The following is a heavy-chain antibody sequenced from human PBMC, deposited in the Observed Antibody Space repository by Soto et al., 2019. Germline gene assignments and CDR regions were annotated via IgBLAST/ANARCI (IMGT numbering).Heavy chain of an antibody. Sequence: QVQLVQSGAEVKKPGASVKVSCKASGYTFTSYYMHWVRQAPGQGLEWMGIINPSGGSTSYAQKFQGRVTMTRDTSTSTVYMELSSLRSEDTAVYYCARDHRVNIVATIDFDYWGQGTLVTVSS. CDR1: GYTFTSYY. CDR3: ARDHRVNIVATIDFDY. V-gene: IGHV1-46*03. D-gene: IGHD5-12*01. J-gene: IGHJ4*02. CDR2: INPSGGST.